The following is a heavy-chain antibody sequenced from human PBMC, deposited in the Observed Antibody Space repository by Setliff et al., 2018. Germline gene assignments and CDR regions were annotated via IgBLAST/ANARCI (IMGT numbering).Heavy chain of an antibody. V-gene: IGHV4-59*06. CDR1: GDSISSHF. D-gene: IGHD3-16*01. CDR2: ISRSGST. Sequence: SETLSLTCTVSGDSISSHFWTWIRQPPGKGLEWIGYISRSGSTSYNSSLKRQITISLDTSKNQFSLKMNSVTAADTAVYYCASWGSAIGFDLWGQGTVVTVSS. CDR3: ASWGSAIGFDL. J-gene: IGHJ3*01.